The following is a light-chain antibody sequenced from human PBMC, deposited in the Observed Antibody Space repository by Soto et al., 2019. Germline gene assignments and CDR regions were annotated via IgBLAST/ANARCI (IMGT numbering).Light chain of an antibody. Sequence: EIVMTQSPATLSVSPGERATLSCRASQSVSSTVAWYQQKPGQAPRLLIYGASTRATGIPDRFSGSGSGTDFTLTIARLEPGDFAVFYCQQYGTSEIIFGQGTRLEIK. V-gene: IGKV3-20*01. CDR3: QQYGTSEII. J-gene: IGKJ5*01. CDR1: QSVSST. CDR2: GAS.